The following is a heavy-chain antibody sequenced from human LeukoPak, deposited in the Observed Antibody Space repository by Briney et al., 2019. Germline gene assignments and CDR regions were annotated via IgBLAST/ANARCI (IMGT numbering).Heavy chain of an antibody. CDR2: ITPSNSYI. Sequence: PGGSLRLSCAASGFTFSSYAMNWVRQAPGKGLEWVSSITPSNSYIYYADLVKGRFTISRDNAKNSLFLQMNSLRGDDTAVYYCARVRGPYPAYSFDYWGQGTLVTVSS. CDR1: GFTFSSYA. D-gene: IGHD3-10*01. J-gene: IGHJ4*02. V-gene: IGHV3-21*01. CDR3: ARVRGPYPAYSFDY.